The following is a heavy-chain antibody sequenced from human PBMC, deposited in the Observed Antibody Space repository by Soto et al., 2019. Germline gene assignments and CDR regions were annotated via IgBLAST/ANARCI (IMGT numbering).Heavy chain of an antibody. CDR3: AKMTRAAAAPGPVGLFDP. CDR2: ISGSGGST. CDR1: GFTFSSYA. D-gene: IGHD6-13*01. J-gene: IGHJ5*02. V-gene: IGHV3-23*01. Sequence: GGSLRLSCAASGFTFSSYAVSWVRQAPGKGLEWVSAISGSGGSTYYADSVKGRFTISRDNSKNTLYLQMNSLRAEDTAVYYCAKMTRAAAAPGPVGLFDPWGQGTLVTVSS.